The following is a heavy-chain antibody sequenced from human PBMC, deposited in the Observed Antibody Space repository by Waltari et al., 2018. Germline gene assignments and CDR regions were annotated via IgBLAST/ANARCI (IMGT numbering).Heavy chain of an antibody. J-gene: IGHJ2*01. Sequence: QVQLQESGPGLVKPWETLSLTCGVSGGSTSNYYWSWIRQFPGRGLEWIGYISYSGSTNYNPPPKMRFTMSVNANNFSLEMTPLTATDTAVYFCARHFQGGGVTRHYFDLWGRGTPVTVSS. CDR3: ARHFQGGGVTRHYFDL. V-gene: IGHV4-59*08. CDR2: ISYSGST. D-gene: IGHD4-17*01. CDR1: GGSTSNYY.